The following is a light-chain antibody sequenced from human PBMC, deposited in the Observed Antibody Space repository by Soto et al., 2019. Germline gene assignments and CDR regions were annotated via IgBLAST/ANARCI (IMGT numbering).Light chain of an antibody. Sequence: DVQMAQWPSSICSSXPDRVTNSXXXSQSIVTYLNWYLQKPGKAPKLLIYAASNLQSGVPSRFSGSGSGTDFTLTISSLQPEDFATYFCQQSYSTPPWTFGQGTKVDIK. CDR1: QSIVTY. CDR3: QQSYSTPPWT. CDR2: AAS. V-gene: IGKV1-39*01. J-gene: IGKJ1*01.